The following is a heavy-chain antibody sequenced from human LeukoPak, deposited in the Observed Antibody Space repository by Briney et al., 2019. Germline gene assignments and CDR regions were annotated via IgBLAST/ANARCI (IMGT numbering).Heavy chain of an antibody. CDR1: GGSISSDNYY. CDR2: INHSGST. J-gene: IGHJ6*03. V-gene: IGHV4-39*07. CDR3: ARRRYYYYMDV. Sequence: SETLSLTCTVSGGSISSDNYYWGWIRQSPGKGLEWIGEINHSGSTNYNPSLKSRVTISVDTSKNQFSLKLSSVTAADTAVYYCARRRYYYYMDVWGKGTTVTISS.